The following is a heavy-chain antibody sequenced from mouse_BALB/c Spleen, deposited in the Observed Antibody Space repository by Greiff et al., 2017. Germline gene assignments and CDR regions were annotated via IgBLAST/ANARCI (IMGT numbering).Heavy chain of an antibody. Sequence: EVQVVESGGGLVKPGGSLKLSCAASGFTFSSYTMSWVRQTPEKRLEWVATISSGGSYTYYPDSVKGRFTISRDHAKNTLYLQMSSLKSEDTAMYYCTRDDGYYLSWYFDVWGAGTTVTVSS. D-gene: IGHD2-3*01. CDR2: ISSGGSYT. V-gene: IGHV5-6-4*01. J-gene: IGHJ1*01. CDR1: GFTFSSYT. CDR3: TRDDGYYLSWYFDV.